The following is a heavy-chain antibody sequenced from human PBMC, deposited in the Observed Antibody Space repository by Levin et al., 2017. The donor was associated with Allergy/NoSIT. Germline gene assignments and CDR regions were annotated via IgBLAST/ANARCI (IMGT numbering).Heavy chain of an antibody. J-gene: IGHJ4*02. CDR2: IYYSGST. CDR3: AAGPVVAAIDFDY. D-gene: IGHD2-15*01. Sequence: SETLSLTCTVSGGSISSYYWSWIRQPPGKGLEWIAYIYYSGSTSYNPSLKSRVTISVDTSKNQFSLNLNSVTAAVTAVYYCAAGPVVAAIDFDYWGQGTLVTVSS. V-gene: IGHV4-59*01. CDR1: GGSISSYY.